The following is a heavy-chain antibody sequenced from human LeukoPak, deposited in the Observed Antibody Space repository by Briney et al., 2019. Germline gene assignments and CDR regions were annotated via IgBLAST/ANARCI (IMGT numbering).Heavy chain of an antibody. J-gene: IGHJ5*02. Sequence: ASVKVSCKGSGYTFNTYHINWVRQAPGQGLEWMGWMNPYSGKTVYAQKFQGRVTMTRNNSINTAYMELSSLRSDDTAVYYCARVEGSSSFFGTFDPWGQGTLVTVSS. CDR1: GYTFNTYH. V-gene: IGHV1-8*01. CDR3: ARVEGSSSFFGTFDP. D-gene: IGHD3-10*01. CDR2: MNPYSGKT.